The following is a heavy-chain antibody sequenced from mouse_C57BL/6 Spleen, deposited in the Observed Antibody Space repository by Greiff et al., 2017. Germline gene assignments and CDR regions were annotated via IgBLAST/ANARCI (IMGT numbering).Heavy chain of an antibody. Sequence: QVQLQQPGAELVKPGASVKLSCKASGYTFTSYWMPWVKQRPGQGLEWIGMIHPNSGSTNYNEKFKSKATLTVDKSSSTAYMQLSSLTSEDSAVXYCVYGNCGLYAMDYWGQGTSVTVSS. CDR1: GYTFTSYW. J-gene: IGHJ4*01. CDR2: IHPNSGST. D-gene: IGHD2-1*01. CDR3: VYGNCGLYAMDY. V-gene: IGHV1-64*01.